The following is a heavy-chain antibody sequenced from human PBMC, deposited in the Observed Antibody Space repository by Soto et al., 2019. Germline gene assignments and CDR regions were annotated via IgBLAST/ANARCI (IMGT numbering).Heavy chain of an antibody. CDR2: IFYSGTT. CDR1: GDSISSADYY. V-gene: IGHV4-30-4*01. J-gene: IGHJ6*02. CDR3: ARDLWVEPELYYYGMDV. D-gene: IGHD1-1*01. Sequence: QVQLQVSGPGLVRPSQTLSLTCTVSGDSISSADYYWSWIRQTPGKGLEWIGHIFYSGTTYYNPSLKSRLTISVDTSKNHFSLRLTSVTAADTAVYYCARDLWVEPELYYYGMDVWGQGTTVTVSS.